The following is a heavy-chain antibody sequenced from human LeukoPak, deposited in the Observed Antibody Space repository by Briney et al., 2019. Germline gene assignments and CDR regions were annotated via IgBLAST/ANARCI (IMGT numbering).Heavy chain of an antibody. CDR1: GGTFNTYA. CDR3: ARDHDLTGTYEYLKY. CDR2: ILPILGTG. Sequence: SVKVSCKASGGTFNTYAISWMRQAPGQGLEWMGGILPILGTGNYAQKFQGRVTITADKSTSTAYMELSSLRSEDTAVYYCARDHDLTGTYEYLKYWGQGTLVTVSS. D-gene: IGHD7-27*01. J-gene: IGHJ1*01. V-gene: IGHV1-69*06.